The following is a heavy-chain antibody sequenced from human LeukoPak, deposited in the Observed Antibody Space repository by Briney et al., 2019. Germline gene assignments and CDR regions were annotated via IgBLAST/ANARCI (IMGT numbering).Heavy chain of an antibody. D-gene: IGHD6-13*01. V-gene: IGHV3-33*08. CDR3: ARVGRSRAAAGFGAFDI. J-gene: IGHJ3*02. CDR1: GFTFSIYG. CDR2: IWNDGSNK. Sequence: GGSLRLSCVASGFTFSIYGMHWVRQAPNKGLEWVAIIWNDGSNKYYADSMKGRFTISRDNAKNSLYLQMNSLRAEVTAVYYCARVGRSRAAAGFGAFDIWGQGTTVTVCS.